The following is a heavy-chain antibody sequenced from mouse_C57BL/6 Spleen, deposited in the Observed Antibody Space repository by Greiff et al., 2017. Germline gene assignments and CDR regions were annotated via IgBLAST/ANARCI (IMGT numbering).Heavy chain of an antibody. CDR2: IYPRDGST. D-gene: IGHD2-4*01. V-gene: IGHV1-78*01. CDR3: ARNDDYDGYFDY. CDR1: GYTFTDHT. J-gene: IGHJ2*01. Sequence: QVQLQQPDAELVKPGASVKISCKASGYTFTDHTIHWMKQRPEQGLEWIGYIYPRDGSTKYNEKFKGKATLTADKSSSTAYMQLNSLTSEDSAVYFCARNDDYDGYFDYWGQGTTLTVSS.